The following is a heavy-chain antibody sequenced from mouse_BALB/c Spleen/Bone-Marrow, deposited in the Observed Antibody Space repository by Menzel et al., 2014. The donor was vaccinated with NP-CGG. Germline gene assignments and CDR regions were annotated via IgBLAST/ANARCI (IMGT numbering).Heavy chain of an antibody. CDR2: ISTYSGNT. CDR3: ASTAGTKYDYFAY. D-gene: IGHD1-2*01. CDR1: GYTFTENA. Sequence: VQGVESGPGLVRPGVSVKISCKDSGYTFTENAMHWVKQSHAKSLEWIGVISTYSGNTNYNQKFKGKATMTVDKSSSTAYMELARLTSEDSAIYYSASTAGTKYDYFAYWGQGTTLTVSS. V-gene: IGHV1-67*01. J-gene: IGHJ2*01.